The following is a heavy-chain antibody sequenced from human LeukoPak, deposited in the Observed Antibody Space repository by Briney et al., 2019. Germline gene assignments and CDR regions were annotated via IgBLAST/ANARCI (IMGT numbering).Heavy chain of an antibody. V-gene: IGHV3-30*18. CDR3: AKAIEPGPLDSYDYVWGSWWFDY. CDR2: ISYDGSNK. CDR1: GFTFSSYG. J-gene: IGHJ4*02. Sequence: GGSLRLSCAASGFTFSSYGMHWVRQAPGKGLEWVAVISYDGSNKYYADSVKGRFTISRDNSKNTLYLQMNSLRAEDTAVYYCAKAIEPGPLDSYDYVWGSWWFDYWGQGTLVTVSS. D-gene: IGHD3-16*01.